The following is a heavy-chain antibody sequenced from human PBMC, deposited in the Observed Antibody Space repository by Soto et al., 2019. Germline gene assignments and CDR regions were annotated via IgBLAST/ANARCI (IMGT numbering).Heavy chain of an antibody. CDR3: ARDWAGDGYNTYYYYYYGMDV. D-gene: IGHD5-12*01. J-gene: IGHJ6*02. CDR2: ISYDGSNK. V-gene: IGHV3-30-3*01. CDR1: GFTFSSYA. Sequence: GGSLRLSCAASGFTFSSYAMHWVRQAPGKGLEWAAVISYDGSNKYYADSVKGRFTISRDNSKNTLYLQMNSLRAEDTAVYYCARDWAGDGYNTYYYYYYGMDVWGQGTTVTVSS.